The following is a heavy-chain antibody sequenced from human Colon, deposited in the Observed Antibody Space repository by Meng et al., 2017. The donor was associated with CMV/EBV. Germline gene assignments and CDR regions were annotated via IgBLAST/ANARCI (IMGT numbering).Heavy chain of an antibody. CDR1: GYTFTSYY. V-gene: IGHV1-46*01. CDR2: INPSGGST. J-gene: IGHJ4*02. CDR3: VAARSGYYAHFDY. Sequence: ASVKVSCKASGYTFTSYYMHWVRQAPGQGLEWMGIINPSGGSTSYAQKFQGRVTMTRDTSTSTVYMELSSLRSEDTAVYYCVAARSGYYAHFDYWGQGTLVTVSS. D-gene: IGHD3-3*01.